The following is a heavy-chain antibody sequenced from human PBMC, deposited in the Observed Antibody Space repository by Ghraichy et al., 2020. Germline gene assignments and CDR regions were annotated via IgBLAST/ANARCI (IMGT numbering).Heavy chain of an antibody. CDR2: TNHSGST. CDR1: GGSFSGYY. J-gene: IGHJ5*02. V-gene: IGHV4-34*01. Sequence: SETLSLTCAVYGGSFSGYYWSWIRQPPGKGLEWIGETNHSGSTNYNPSLKSRVTISVDTSKNQFSLKLSSVTAADTAGYYCARGGYDFWSGYSTRGWFDPWGQGTLVTVSS. CDR3: ARGGYDFWSGYSTRGWFDP. D-gene: IGHD3-3*01.